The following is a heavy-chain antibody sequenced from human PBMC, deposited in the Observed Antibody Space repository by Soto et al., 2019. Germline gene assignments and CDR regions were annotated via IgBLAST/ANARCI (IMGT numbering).Heavy chain of an antibody. D-gene: IGHD3-10*01. Sequence: PGGSLRLSCAASGFTVSSNYMSWVRQAPGKGLEWVSVIYSGGSTYYADSVKGRFTISRDNSKNTLYLQMNSLRAEDTAVYYCARADPHYYGSYDYWGQGTLVTVSS. CDR2: IYSGGST. J-gene: IGHJ4*02. V-gene: IGHV3-53*01. CDR3: ARADPHYYGSYDY. CDR1: GFTVSSNY.